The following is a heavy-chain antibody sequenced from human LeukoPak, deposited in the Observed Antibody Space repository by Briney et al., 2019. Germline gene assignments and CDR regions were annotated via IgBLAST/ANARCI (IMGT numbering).Heavy chain of an antibody. CDR1: GYTFTSYD. Sequence: WASVKVSCKASGYTFTSYDINWVRQATGQGLEWMGWMNPNSGNTGYAQKFQGRVTMTRNTSISTAYMELSSLRSEDTAVYYCARSGAPIRRPGKCWFDPWGQGTLVTVSS. J-gene: IGHJ5*02. V-gene: IGHV1-8*01. CDR2: MNPNSGNT. D-gene: IGHD6-25*01. CDR3: ARSGAPIRRPGKCWFDP.